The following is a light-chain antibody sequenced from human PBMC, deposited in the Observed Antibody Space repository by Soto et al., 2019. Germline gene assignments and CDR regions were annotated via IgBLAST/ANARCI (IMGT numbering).Light chain of an antibody. Sequence: EIVLTQSPATLSLAPGERATLSCRASQSVSSYLAWYQQKPGQAPRLLIYDASNRATGIPARFSGSGSGTDFTLNISSLEPEDFAVYYCQQHSNWPRTFGQGTKVDIK. CDR2: DAS. CDR3: QQHSNWPRT. J-gene: IGKJ1*01. CDR1: QSVSSY. V-gene: IGKV3-11*01.